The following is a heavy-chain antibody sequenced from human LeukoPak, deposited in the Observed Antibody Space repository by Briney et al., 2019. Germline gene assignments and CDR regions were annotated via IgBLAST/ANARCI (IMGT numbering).Heavy chain of an antibody. CDR1: GYTFTGYY. J-gene: IGHJ4*02. CDR2: INPNSGGT. CDR3: ATDNATVMLFY. Sequence: ASVKVSCKASGYTFTGYYMHWVRQAPGQGLEWMGWINPNSGGTNYAQKFQGRVTMTRDTAISTAYMALSRLRSDDTAVYYCATDNATVMLFYWGQGTLVTVSS. V-gene: IGHV1-2*02. D-gene: IGHD4-17*01.